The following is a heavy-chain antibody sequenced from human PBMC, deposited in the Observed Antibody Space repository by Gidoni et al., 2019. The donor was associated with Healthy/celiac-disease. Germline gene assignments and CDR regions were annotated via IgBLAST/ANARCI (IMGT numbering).Heavy chain of an antibody. Sequence: QVQLVQSGAEVKKPGASVKVSCKASGYTFTSYDMHWVRQAPGQGLEWMGIINPSGGSTSYAQKFQGRVTMTRDTSTSTVYMELSSLRSEDTAVYYCARAGVAGGPVGGITYYYYGMDVWGQGTTVTVSS. V-gene: IGHV1-46*01. J-gene: IGHJ6*02. D-gene: IGHD6-19*01. CDR3: ARAGVAGGPVGGITYYYYGMDV. CDR1: GYTFTSYD. CDR2: INPSGGST.